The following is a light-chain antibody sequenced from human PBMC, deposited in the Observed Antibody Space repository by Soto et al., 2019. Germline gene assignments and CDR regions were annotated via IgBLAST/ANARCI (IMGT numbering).Light chain of an antibody. V-gene: IGLV2-11*01. CDR3: CSYAGSYIYV. CDR1: SSDVGGYNY. J-gene: IGLJ1*01. CDR2: DVT. Sequence: QSALTQPRSVSGSPGQSVSISCTGTSSDVGGYNYVSWYQHHPGKAPTVMIYDVTKRPSGVPDRFSGSKSGNTASLTISGLQAEDEADYYCCSYAGSYIYVFGTRTKVTVL.